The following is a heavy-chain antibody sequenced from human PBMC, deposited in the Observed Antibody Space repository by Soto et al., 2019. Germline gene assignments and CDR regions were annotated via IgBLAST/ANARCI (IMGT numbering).Heavy chain of an antibody. J-gene: IGHJ4*02. Sequence: GGSLRLSCTASGFTFGDYAMNWFRQAPGKGLEWVGFIKSKAYGGATDYAASVKGRFTISRDDSKSIAYLQMNSLKTEDTAVYYCTAIAYSSGWFSMERYNWGQGTLVNVSS. CDR2: IKSKAYGGAT. V-gene: IGHV3-49*03. D-gene: IGHD6-19*01. CDR3: TAIAYSSGWFSMERYN. CDR1: GFTFGDYA.